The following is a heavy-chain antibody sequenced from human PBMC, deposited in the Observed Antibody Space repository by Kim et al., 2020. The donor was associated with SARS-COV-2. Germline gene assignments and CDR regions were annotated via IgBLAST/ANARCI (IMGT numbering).Heavy chain of an antibody. J-gene: IGHJ6*02. CDR1: GGSISSGSYY. D-gene: IGHD6-25*01. V-gene: IGHV4-61*02. Sequence: SETLSLTCTVSGGSISSGSYYWSWIRQPAGKGLEWIGRIYTSGSTNYNPSLKSRVTISVDTSKNQFSLKLSSVTAADTAVYYCARDRVELGLLFGYYYYGMDVWGQGTTVTVSS. CDR3: ARDRVELGLLFGYYYYGMDV. CDR2: IYTSGST.